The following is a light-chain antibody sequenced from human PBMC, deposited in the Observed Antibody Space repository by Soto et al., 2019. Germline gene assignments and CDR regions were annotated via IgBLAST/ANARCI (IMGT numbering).Light chain of an antibody. CDR2: GAS. CDR1: QSVSSN. J-gene: IGKJ1*01. V-gene: IGKV3-15*01. CDR3: QQYNNWPPWT. Sequence: EIVMTQSPATLSLSPGERATLSCRASQSVSSNLAWYQQQPGQAPRLLIYGASTRATGIPARFSGSGSGTEFTLTISRLQSEDFAVYYCQQYNNWPPWTFGQGTKVEIK.